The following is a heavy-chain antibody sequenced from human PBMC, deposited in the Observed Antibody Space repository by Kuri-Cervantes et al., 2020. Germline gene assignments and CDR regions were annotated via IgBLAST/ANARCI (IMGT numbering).Heavy chain of an antibody. V-gene: IGHV1-18*01. J-gene: IGHJ3*02. CDR1: GYTFTNYG. D-gene: IGHD3-22*01. CDR3: ARDLRGYYDSSSQPFDAFDI. Sequence: ASVKVSCKASGYTFTNYGLSWVRQAPGQGLEWMGWISAYNGDTNYAQKLQGRVTMTTDTSTSTAYMELRSLRSDDTAVYYCARDLRGYYDSSSQPFDAFDIWGQGTMVTVSS. CDR2: ISAYNGDT.